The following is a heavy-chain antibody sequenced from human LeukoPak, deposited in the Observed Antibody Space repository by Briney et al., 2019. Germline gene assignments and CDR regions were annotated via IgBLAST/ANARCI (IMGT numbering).Heavy chain of an antibody. D-gene: IGHD2-2*01. J-gene: IGHJ4*02. V-gene: IGHV3-64*01. CDR2: ISGDGGST. CDR3: AREQPAGSTDY. Sequence: GGSLRLSCAASGFVFNTYSMHWVRQAPGKGLECVSAISGDGGSTYYANSVKGRFTISRDNSKNTLYLQMGSLRPDDTALYYCAREQPAGSTDYWGQGTLVTVSS. CDR1: GFVFNTYS.